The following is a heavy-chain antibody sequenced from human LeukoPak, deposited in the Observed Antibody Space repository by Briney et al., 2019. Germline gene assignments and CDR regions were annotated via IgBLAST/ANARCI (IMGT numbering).Heavy chain of an antibody. CDR1: GFTFDDYA. Sequence: GRSLRLSCAASGFTFDDYAMYWVRQAPGKGLEWVSGISWNSGSIGYADSVKGRFTISRDNAKNSLYLQMNSLRAEDTALYYCAKDINIWFGELRIDYWGQGTLVTVSS. CDR3: AKDINIWFGELRIDY. J-gene: IGHJ4*02. CDR2: ISWNSGSI. D-gene: IGHD3-10*01. V-gene: IGHV3-9*01.